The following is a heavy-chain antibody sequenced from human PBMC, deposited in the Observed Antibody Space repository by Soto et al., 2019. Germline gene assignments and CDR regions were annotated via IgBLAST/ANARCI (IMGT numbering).Heavy chain of an antibody. D-gene: IGHD2-2*01. CDR2: FDPEDGET. V-gene: IGHV1-24*01. J-gene: IGHJ5*02. CDR1: GYTLTELS. Sequence: ASVKVSCKVSGYTLTELSMHWVRQAPGKGLEWMGGFDPEDGETIYAQKFQGRVTMTEDTSTDTAYMELSSLRSEDTAVYYCATSSTSHNWFDPWGQGTLVTVSS. CDR3: ATSSTSHNWFDP.